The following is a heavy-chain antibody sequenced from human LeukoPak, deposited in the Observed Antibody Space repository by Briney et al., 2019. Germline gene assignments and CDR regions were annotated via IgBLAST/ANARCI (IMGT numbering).Heavy chain of an antibody. J-gene: IGHJ4*02. V-gene: IGHV4-34*01. CDR1: GGSFSGYY. CDR2: INHSGST. Sequence: SETLSLTCAVYGGSFSGYYWSWIRQPPGKGLEWIGEINHSGSTNYNPSLKSRVTTSVDTSKNQFSLKLSSVTAADTAVYYCARGGDIAARNFDYWGQGTLVTVSS. CDR3: ARGGDIAARNFDY. D-gene: IGHD6-6*01.